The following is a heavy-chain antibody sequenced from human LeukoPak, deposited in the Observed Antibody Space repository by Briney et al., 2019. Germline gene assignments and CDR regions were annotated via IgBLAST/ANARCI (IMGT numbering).Heavy chain of an antibody. D-gene: IGHD6-19*01. CDR1: GDSIGSYY. J-gene: IGHJ4*02. V-gene: IGHV4-59*12. CDR2: IYYGGST. Sequence: PSETLSLTCSVSGDSIGSYYWTWIRQSPGKRLEWIGYIYYGGSTNYSPSLKSRVTMSVDTSKNQFSLKLSSVTAADTAVYYCARDKSGWYDYWGQGTLVTVSS. CDR3: ARDKSGWYDY.